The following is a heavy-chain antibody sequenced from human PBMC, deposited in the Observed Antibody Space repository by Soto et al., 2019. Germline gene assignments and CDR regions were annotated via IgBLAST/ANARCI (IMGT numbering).Heavy chain of an antibody. D-gene: IGHD3-10*01. CDR2: INPNSGGT. CDR3: ARNKWFGEQHAFMN. J-gene: IGHJ4*01. CDR1: GYTFTGYY. Sequence: ASVKVSCKASGYTFTGYYMHWVRQAPGQGLEWMGWINPNSGGTNYAQKLQGWVTMTRDTSISTAYMELSRLRSDDTAVYYCARNKWFGEQHAFMNWGQGIMVTVSS. V-gene: IGHV1-2*04.